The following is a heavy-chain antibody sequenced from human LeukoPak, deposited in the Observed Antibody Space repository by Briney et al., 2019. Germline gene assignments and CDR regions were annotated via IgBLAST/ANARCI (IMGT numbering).Heavy chain of an antibody. Sequence: GGSLRLSCAASGXTFSSYWMSWVRQAPGKGLEWVANIEPDGSEKYYVDSVKGRFTISRDNAKNSLYLQMNGLRAEDTAVYYCARYVVYGSGKYYFDYWGQGTLVTVSS. CDR1: GXTFSSYW. V-gene: IGHV3-7*02. CDR3: ARYVVYGSGKYYFDY. CDR2: IEPDGSEK. J-gene: IGHJ4*02. D-gene: IGHD3-10*01.